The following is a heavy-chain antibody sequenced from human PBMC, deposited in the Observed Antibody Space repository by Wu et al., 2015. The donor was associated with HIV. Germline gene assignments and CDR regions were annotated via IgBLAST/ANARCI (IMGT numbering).Heavy chain of an antibody. CDR1: GYTFTDYY. CDR3: ARDWQFHVIFDDFYMDV. V-gene: IGHV1-2*02. CDR2: VNPENGDT. D-gene: IGHD3-3*02. Sequence: QVQLVQSGSQMKKSGASLNVSCQTFGYTFTDYYLHWVRRAPGQGLQWMGWVNPENGDTTYAQTFKGRVTMTRDTSINTAYMVLAGLKSNDTAMYYCARDWQFHVIFDDFYMDVWGTGTTVIVSS. J-gene: IGHJ6*03.